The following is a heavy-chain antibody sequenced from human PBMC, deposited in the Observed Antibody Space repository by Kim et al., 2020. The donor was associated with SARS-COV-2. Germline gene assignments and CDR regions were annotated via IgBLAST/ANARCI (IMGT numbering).Heavy chain of an antibody. J-gene: IGHJ4*02. D-gene: IGHD6-13*01. V-gene: IGHV2-5*01. Sequence: RYSPSLKSRLTITKDTSKNQVVLTMTNMDPVDTATYYCAHRQPAPGTMDYWGQGTLVTVSS. CDR3: AHRQPAPGTMDY.